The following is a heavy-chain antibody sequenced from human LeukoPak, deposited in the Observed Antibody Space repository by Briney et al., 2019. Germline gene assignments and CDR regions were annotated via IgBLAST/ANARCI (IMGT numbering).Heavy chain of an antibody. J-gene: IGHJ4*02. Sequence: GASLRLSCAASGFTFSNYAMSWVRQAPGKGLEWVSAITGSGGGTYYADSVKGRFTISRDNSKNTLHLQMNSLRAEDTAVYYCAKWGDYDVLTGYYDPDYWGQGTLVTVSS. D-gene: IGHD3-9*01. CDR1: GFTFSNYA. CDR3: AKWGDYDVLTGYYDPDY. CDR2: ITGSGGGT. V-gene: IGHV3-23*01.